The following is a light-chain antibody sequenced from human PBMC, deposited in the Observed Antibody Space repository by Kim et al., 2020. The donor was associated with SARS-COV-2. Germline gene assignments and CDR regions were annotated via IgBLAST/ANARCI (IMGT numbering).Light chain of an antibody. CDR3: QVWDSSSDHWV. CDR2: YDS. J-gene: IGLJ3*02. CDR1: NIGSKS. Sequence: SYELTQPPSVSVAPGKTARITCGGNNIGSKSVHWYQQKPGQAPVLVIYYDSDQPSGIPERFSGSNSGNTATLTISRVEAGDEADHYRQVWDSSSDHWVFG. V-gene: IGLV3-21*04.